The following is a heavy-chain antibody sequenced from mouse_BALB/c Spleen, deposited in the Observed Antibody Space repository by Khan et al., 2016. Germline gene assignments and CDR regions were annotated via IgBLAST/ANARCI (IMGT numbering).Heavy chain of an antibody. V-gene: IGHV1-85*01. CDR3: ARLRLRRFNWYFDV. CDR1: GYTFTSYD. J-gene: IGHJ1*01. D-gene: IGHD2-2*01. CDR2: IFPGDGST. Sequence: QVQLQQSGAELVKPGASVKLSCKASGYTFTSYDINWVRQRSEQGLEWIGWIFPGDGSTKYNEKFKGKATLTTDKSSSTAYMQLSRLTSEDSAVYFCARLRLRRFNWYFDVWGAGTTVTVSS.